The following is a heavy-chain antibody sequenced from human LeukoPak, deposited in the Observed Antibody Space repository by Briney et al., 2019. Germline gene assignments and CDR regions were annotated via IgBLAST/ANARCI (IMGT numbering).Heavy chain of an antibody. CDR3: AGNGDYGPFDY. Sequence: PSETLCLTCTVSGGSIISYYWSWIRQPPGKELEWIGYIYYSGSTNYNPSLKSRVTISVDTSKNQFSLKLSSVTAADTAVYYCAGNGDYGPFDYWGQGTLVTVSS. J-gene: IGHJ4*02. V-gene: IGHV4-59*08. D-gene: IGHD4-17*01. CDR1: GGSIISYY. CDR2: IYYSGST.